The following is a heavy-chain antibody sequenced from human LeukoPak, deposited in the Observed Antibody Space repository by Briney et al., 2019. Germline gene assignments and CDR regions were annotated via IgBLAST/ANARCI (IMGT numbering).Heavy chain of an antibody. D-gene: IGHD3-10*01. J-gene: IGHJ4*02. V-gene: IGHV3-21*01. CDR2: ISSGSTYI. CDR1: GFTLTGYH. Sequence: PGGSLRLSCAASGFTLTGYHMNWVRQAPGKGLEWVSSISSGSTYIYYADSVKGRFTISRDNAKNSLYLQINSLRAEDTAVYYCARLFGSGNYYVRYHFDLWGQGTLVTVSS. CDR3: ARLFGSGNYYVRYHFDL.